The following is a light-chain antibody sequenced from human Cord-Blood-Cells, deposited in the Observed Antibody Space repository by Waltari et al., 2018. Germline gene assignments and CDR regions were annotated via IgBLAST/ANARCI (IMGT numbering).Light chain of an antibody. CDR2: GAS. J-gene: IGKJ2*01. CDR1: QSVSSSY. CDR3: QQHGSSYT. Sequence: EIVMTQSPGPLSLSPGARATISYRASQSVSSSYLAWYQQKPGQAPRLLIYGASSRATRIPDRFSGSGSGTDFTLTISRLETEDFAVYYCQQHGSSYTFGQGTKLEIK. V-gene: IGKV3-20*01.